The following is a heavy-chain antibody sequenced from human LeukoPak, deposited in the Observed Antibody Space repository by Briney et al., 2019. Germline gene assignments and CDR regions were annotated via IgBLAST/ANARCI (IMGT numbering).Heavy chain of an antibody. D-gene: IGHD1-26*01. Sequence: GSVKVSCKASGYTFTGYYMHWVRQAPGQGLGWMGWINPNSGGTNYAQKFQGRVTMTRDTSISTAYRELSRLRSDDTAVYYCAGEIVGATNYWGQGTLVTVSS. CDR3: AGEIVGATNY. CDR1: GYTFTGYY. CDR2: INPNSGGT. J-gene: IGHJ4*02. V-gene: IGHV1-2*02.